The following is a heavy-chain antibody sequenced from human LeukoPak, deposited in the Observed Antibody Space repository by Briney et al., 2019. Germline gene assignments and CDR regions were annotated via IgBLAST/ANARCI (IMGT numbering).Heavy chain of an antibody. D-gene: IGHD3-22*01. Sequence: SETLSLTCTVSGGSISRYYWSWIRQPPGKGLEWIGYIYYSGNTNYNPSLKSRVSISIDTSKNQFSLQLSSVTAADTAVYYCARDRYSSGPRDFDLWGRGTLVTVSA. CDR2: IYYSGNT. CDR3: ARDRYSSGPRDFDL. CDR1: GGSISRYY. J-gene: IGHJ2*01. V-gene: IGHV4-59*01.